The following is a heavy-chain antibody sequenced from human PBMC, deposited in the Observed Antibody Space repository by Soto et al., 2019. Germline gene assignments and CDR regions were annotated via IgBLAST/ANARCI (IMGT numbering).Heavy chain of an antibody. D-gene: IGHD2-2*01. CDR2: IWYDGSNK. CDR1: GFTFSSYG. J-gene: IGHJ6*02. V-gene: IGHV3-33*01. CDR3: ARDGCSSTSCYPYYYYYGMDV. Sequence: GGSLRLSCAASGFTFSSYGMHWVRQAPGKGLEWVAVIWYDGSNKYYADSVKGRFTISGDNSKNTLYLQMNSLRAEDTAVCYCARDGCSSTSCYPYYYYYGMDVWGQGTTVT.